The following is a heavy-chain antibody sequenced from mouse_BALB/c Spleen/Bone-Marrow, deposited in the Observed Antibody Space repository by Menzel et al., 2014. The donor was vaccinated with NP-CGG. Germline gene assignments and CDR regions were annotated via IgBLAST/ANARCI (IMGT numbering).Heavy chain of an antibody. D-gene: IGHD2-14*01. Sequence: VQLQQSGSVLVRPGASVKLSCKASGYTFTNSWIHWAKQRPGQGPEWIGEIHPNSGNTNYNEKFKGKVTLTADISSSTAYVDLSSLTSEDSAVYYCARHHRYAYYFDYWGQGTTLTVSS. V-gene: IGHV1S130*01. CDR2: IHPNSGNT. J-gene: IGHJ2*01. CDR3: ARHHRYAYYFDY. CDR1: GYTFTNSW.